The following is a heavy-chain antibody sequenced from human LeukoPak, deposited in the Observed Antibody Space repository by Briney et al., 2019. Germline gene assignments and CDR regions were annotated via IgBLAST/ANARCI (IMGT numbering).Heavy chain of an antibody. J-gene: IGHJ4*02. Sequence: SQTLSLTCAISGDSVSSNSAAWTWIRQSPSRGLEWLGRTYYRSTWYYESSVSVESRITINPETSKNQFSLQVNSVSPEDTAVYYCARKELGFDHWGQGTLVTVSS. CDR3: ARKELGFDH. V-gene: IGHV6-1*01. CDR1: GDSVSSNSAA. D-gene: IGHD3-16*01. CDR2: TYYRSTWYY.